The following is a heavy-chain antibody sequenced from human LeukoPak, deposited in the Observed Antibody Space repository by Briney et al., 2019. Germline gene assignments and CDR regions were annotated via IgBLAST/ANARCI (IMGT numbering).Heavy chain of an antibody. CDR1: GGSFSGYY. CDR2: INHSGST. CDR3: ARVSLVRGAPDYYFDY. J-gene: IGHJ4*02. D-gene: IGHD3-10*01. V-gene: IGHV4-34*01. Sequence: SETLSLTCAIYGGSFSGYYWSWIRQPPGKGLEWIGEINHSGSTNYSPSLKSRVTMSVDTSKNQFSLKLSSVTAADTAVYYCARVSLVRGAPDYYFDYWGQGTLVTVSS.